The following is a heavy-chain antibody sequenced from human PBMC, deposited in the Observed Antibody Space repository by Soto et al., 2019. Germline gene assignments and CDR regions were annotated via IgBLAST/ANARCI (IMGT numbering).Heavy chain of an antibody. Sequence: QVPLVQSGAEVKKPGASVKVSCKASGYPFTGYSVGWVRQAPGQGLECMGWLSAYSGDTYYAQRFKDRRSMTTDASTSTAYMELRSLRSDDTAGYYSARPSGSYGNTAGWLNYWDQGTLVTVSS. D-gene: IGHD3-22*01. V-gene: IGHV1-18*01. CDR1: GYPFTGYS. J-gene: IGHJ4*02. CDR3: ARPSGSYGNTAGWLNY. CDR2: LSAYSGDT.